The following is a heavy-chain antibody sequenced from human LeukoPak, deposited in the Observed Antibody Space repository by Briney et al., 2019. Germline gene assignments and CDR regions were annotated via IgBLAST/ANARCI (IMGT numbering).Heavy chain of an antibody. D-gene: IGHD5-12*01. CDR1: GGSISSYY. CDR3: ARGGGYDPNYSDY. J-gene: IGHJ4*02. Sequence: SETLSLTCTVSGGSISSYYWSWIRQPPGKGLEWIGYIYYSGSTNYNPSLKGRVIISVDTSKNQFSLKLNSVTAADTAVYYCARGGGYDPNYSDYWGQGTLVTVSS. CDR2: IYYSGST. V-gene: IGHV4-59*01.